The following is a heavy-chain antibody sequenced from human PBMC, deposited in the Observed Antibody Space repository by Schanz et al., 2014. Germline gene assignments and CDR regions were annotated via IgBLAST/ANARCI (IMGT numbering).Heavy chain of an antibody. Sequence: QVQLVQSGAEVKKPGASAKASCKASGYNFTAYYIHWVRQAPGQGIEWMGRINPNSGGTRYAQKFPGSVTMTRDTSTSTAYMELSRLRSDGTAVPSWARVSTGSCSDAFHMWGQGTMVTVSS. CDR3: ARVSTGSCSDAFHM. CDR2: INPNSGGT. J-gene: IGHJ3*02. V-gene: IGHV1-2*06. D-gene: IGHD3-10*01. CDR1: GYNFTAYY.